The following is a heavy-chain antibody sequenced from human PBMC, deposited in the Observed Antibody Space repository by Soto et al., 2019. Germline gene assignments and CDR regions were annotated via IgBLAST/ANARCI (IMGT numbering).Heavy chain of an antibody. CDR1: GFAISRVYY. V-gene: IGHV4-38-2*02. Sequence: SETLSLTCNVSGFAISRVYYWSWVRQPPGNGLEWIGSIYPSVSSYNNPSLESRLTLSIDTSKNQFTLKLASVTAADTALYYCAREKVGTTFFHXWGQGTQVTVSX. J-gene: IGHJ4*02. CDR3: AREKVGTTFFHX. CDR2: IYPSVSS. D-gene: IGHD1-1*01.